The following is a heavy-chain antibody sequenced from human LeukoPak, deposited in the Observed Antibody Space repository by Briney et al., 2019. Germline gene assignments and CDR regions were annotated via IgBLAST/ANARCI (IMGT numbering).Heavy chain of an antibody. CDR2: IYTSGST. J-gene: IGHJ6*02. D-gene: IGHD3-10*01. CDR3: ARDALLSSKGSGSYSRGMDV. Sequence: SETLSLTCTVSGGSISSYYWSWIRQPAGKGLEWIGRIYTSGSTNYNPSLKSRVTMSVDTSKNQFSLKLSSVTAADTAVYYCARDALLSSKGSGSYSRGMDVWGQGTTVTVSS. V-gene: IGHV4-4*07. CDR1: GGSISSYY.